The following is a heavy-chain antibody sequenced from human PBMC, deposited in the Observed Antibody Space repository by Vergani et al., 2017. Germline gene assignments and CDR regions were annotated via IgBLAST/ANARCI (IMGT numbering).Heavy chain of an antibody. Sequence: QVQLEESGGGVVQPGRSLRLSCAGSGFTLSSHAMHWVRQAPGKGLEWVAFIWYDGSKEYYADSVQGRFTISRDNSKNTLYLQMNSLRAEDTAVYYCASACRSISCPFDNWGQGALVTVSS. CDR1: GFTLSSHA. CDR2: IWYDGSKE. J-gene: IGHJ4*02. CDR3: ASACRSISCPFDN. D-gene: IGHD2-2*01. V-gene: IGHV3-33*01.